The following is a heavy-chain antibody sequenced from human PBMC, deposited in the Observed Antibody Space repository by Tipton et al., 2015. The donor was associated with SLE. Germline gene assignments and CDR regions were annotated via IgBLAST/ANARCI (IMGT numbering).Heavy chain of an antibody. CDR1: GDSVSTNSAA. Sequence: GLVKPSQTLSLTCVISGDSVSTNSAAWTWIRQSPSRGLEWLGRTYYRSKWYSDYAVSVKSRITINPDTSKNQFSLQLNSVTPEDTAVYYCAREDDYGGHGRYFQHWGQGTLVTVSS. CDR2: TYYRSKWYS. J-gene: IGHJ1*01. CDR3: AREDDYGGHGRYFQH. V-gene: IGHV6-1*01. D-gene: IGHD4-23*01.